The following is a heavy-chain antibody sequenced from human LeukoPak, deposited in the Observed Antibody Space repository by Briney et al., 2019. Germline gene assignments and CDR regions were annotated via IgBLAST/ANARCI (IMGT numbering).Heavy chain of an antibody. Sequence: GGSLRLSCAASGFAFNDFGMHWVRQAPGKGLEWVAVISYDGSNKYYADSVKGRFTISRDNSKNTLYLQMNSLRAEDTAVYYCAKDGLVVWGQETLVTVSS. CDR2: ISYDGSNK. CDR3: AKDGLVV. D-gene: IGHD2-15*01. CDR1: GFAFNDFG. J-gene: IGHJ4*02. V-gene: IGHV3-30*18.